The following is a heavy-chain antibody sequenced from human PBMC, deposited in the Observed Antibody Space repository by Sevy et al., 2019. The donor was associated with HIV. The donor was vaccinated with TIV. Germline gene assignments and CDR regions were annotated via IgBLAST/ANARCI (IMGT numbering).Heavy chain of an antibody. CDR2: IYHSGGT. D-gene: IGHD6-13*01. CDR1: GYSISSGYY. CDR3: AGYRAMQKYCFDY. V-gene: IGHV4-38-2*02. Sequence: SETLSLTCTVSGYSISSGYYWGWIRQPPGKGLEWIGSIYHSGGTYYNPSLKSRVTISVDTSKNQYSLKLGSVTAADTAVYYCAGYRAMQKYCFDYWGQGTLVTVSS. J-gene: IGHJ4*02.